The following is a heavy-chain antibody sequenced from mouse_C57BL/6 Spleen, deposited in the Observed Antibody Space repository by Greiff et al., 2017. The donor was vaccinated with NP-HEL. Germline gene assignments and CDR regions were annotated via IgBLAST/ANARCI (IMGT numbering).Heavy chain of an antibody. CDR1: GYSITSDY. V-gene: IGHV3-8*01. CDR3: ARSGDYDGWYFDV. J-gene: IGHJ1*03. D-gene: IGHD2-4*01. Sequence: EVKVVESGPGLAKPSQTLSLTCSVTGYSITSDYWNWIRKFPGNKLEYMGYISYSGSTYYNPSLKSRISITRDTSKNQYYLQLNSVTTEDTATYYCARSGDYDGWYFDVWGTGTTVTVSS. CDR2: ISYSGST.